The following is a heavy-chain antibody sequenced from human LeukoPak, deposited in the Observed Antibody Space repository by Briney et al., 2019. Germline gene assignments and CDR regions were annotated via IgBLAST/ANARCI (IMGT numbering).Heavy chain of an antibody. J-gene: IGHJ6*03. CDR2: INHSGST. D-gene: IGHD3-9*01. CDR1: GGSISSSSYY. V-gene: IGHV4-39*07. CDR3: ARRGYDILTGYPTHYYYMDV. Sequence: PSETLSLTCTVSGGSISSSSYYWSWIRQPPGKGLEWIGEINHSGSTNYNPSLKSRVTISVDTSKNQFSLKLSSVTAADTAVYYCARRGYDILTGYPTHYYYMDVWGKGTTVTISS.